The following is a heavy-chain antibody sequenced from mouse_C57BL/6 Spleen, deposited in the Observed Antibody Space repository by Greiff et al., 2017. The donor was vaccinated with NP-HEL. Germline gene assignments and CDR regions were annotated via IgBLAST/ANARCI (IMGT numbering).Heavy chain of an antibody. J-gene: IGHJ3*01. CDR3: AREGGYYVAY. D-gene: IGHD2-3*01. V-gene: IGHV1-82*01. Sequence: QVQLQQSGPELVKPGASVKISCKASGYAFSSSWMNWVKQRPGKGLEWIGRIYPGDGDTNYNGKFKGKATLTADKSSSTAYMQLSSLTSEDSAVYFCAREGGYYVAYWGQGTLVTVSA. CDR1: GYAFSSSW. CDR2: IYPGDGDT.